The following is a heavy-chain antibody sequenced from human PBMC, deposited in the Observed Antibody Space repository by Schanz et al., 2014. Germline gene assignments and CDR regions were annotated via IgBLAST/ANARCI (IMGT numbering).Heavy chain of an antibody. CDR1: EFTFSSYK. J-gene: IGHJ6*02. V-gene: IGHV3-23*04. D-gene: IGHD2-15*01. Sequence: EVQLVESGGGLVKPGGSLRLSCEASEFTFSSYKMNWVRQAPGKGLEWVSGISGSGGSTYYADSVEGRFTISRDNSENTLYLQMNSLSADDTAVFYCAKGMGYCSGGTCYDYYYYGLDVWGQGTTVTVSS. CDR3: AKGMGYCSGGTCYDYYYYGLDV. CDR2: ISGSGGST.